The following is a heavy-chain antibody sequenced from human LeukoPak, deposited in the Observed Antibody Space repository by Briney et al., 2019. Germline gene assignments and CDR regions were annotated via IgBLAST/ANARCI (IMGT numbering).Heavy chain of an antibody. Sequence: PGRSLRLSCAASGFTFSSYGMHWVRQAPGKGLEWVAVISYDGSNKYYADSVKGRFTTSRDNSKNTLYLQMNSLRAEDTAVYYCAKIQWAGNDAFDIWGQGTMVTVSS. J-gene: IGHJ3*02. V-gene: IGHV3-30*18. CDR3: AKIQWAGNDAFDI. D-gene: IGHD1-26*01. CDR1: GFTFSSYG. CDR2: ISYDGSNK.